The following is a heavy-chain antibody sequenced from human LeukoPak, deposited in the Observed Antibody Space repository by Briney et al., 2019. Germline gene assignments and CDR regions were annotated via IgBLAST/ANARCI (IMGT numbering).Heavy chain of an antibody. CDR1: GFTFTNFA. J-gene: IGHJ4*02. CDR3: AKDGYGDYDY. D-gene: IGHD4-17*01. CDR2: VSGSGGRA. Sequence: GGSLRLSCAASGFTFTNFAMNWVRQAPGKGLEWVSGVSGSGGRAYYAESVKGRFTISRDNSKNSLYLQMDSLRTEDTALYYCAKDGYGDYDYWGQGTLVTVSS. V-gene: IGHV3-23*01.